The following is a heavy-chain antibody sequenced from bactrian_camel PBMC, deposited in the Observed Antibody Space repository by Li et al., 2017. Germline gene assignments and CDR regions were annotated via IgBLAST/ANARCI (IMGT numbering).Heavy chain of an antibody. D-gene: IGHD6*01. V-gene: IGHV3S54*01. Sequence: HVQLVESGGGLVQPGGSLRLSCAASGYPGMTNCMGWFRQAPGKEREGVATRSVGGGSTFYADSVKGRFTISQDSAKNTVYLQMNNLQPEDTATYYCAEGRGSRGEHCYSLNYWGQETQVTVS. CDR1: GYPGMTNC. J-gene: IGHJ4*01. CDR2: RSVGGGST. CDR3: AEGRGSRGEHCYSLNY.